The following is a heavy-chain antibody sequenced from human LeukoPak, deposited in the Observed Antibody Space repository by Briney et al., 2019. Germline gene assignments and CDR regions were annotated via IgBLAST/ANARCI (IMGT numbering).Heavy chain of an antibody. D-gene: IGHD3-3*01. V-gene: IGHV3-48*01. CDR3: ARPPLRFLEWFAYYYYMDV. CDR2: ISSSSSTI. Sequence: GGSLRLSCAASGFTFSTYSMNWVRQAPGKGLEWVSYISSSSSTIYYADSVKGRFTISRDNAKNSLYLQMNSLRAEDSAVYYCARPPLRFLEWFAYYYYMDVWGKGTTVTVSS. J-gene: IGHJ6*03. CDR1: GFTFSTYS.